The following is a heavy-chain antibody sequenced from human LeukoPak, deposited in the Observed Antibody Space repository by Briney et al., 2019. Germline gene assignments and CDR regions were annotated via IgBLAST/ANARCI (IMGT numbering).Heavy chain of an antibody. Sequence: ASVKVSCKTSGYPFTTYDINWVRQAPGQGLEWMGWISPYSGKANYAQIFQGRVTMTSDKSTGTVYLELRSLRSDDTALYYCARPRDGSGSYYPVGFWGQGTLIIVSS. CDR2: ISPYSGKA. J-gene: IGHJ4*02. CDR1: GYPFTTYD. D-gene: IGHD3-10*01. CDR3: ARPRDGSGSYYPVGF. V-gene: IGHV1-18*01.